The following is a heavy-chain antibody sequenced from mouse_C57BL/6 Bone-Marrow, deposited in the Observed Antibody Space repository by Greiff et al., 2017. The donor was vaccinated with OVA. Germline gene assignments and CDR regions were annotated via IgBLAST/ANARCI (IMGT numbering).Heavy chain of an antibody. V-gene: IGHV1-54*01. Sequence: QVQLQQSGAELVRPGTSVKVSCKASGYAFTNYLIEWVKQRPGQGLEWIGVINPGSGGTNYTAKFKGKATLTADKSSSTAYMQLSSLTSEDSAVYFCARSPWFAYWGQGTLVTVSA. CDR2: INPGSGGT. CDR1: GYAFTNYL. J-gene: IGHJ3*01. CDR3: ARSPWFAY.